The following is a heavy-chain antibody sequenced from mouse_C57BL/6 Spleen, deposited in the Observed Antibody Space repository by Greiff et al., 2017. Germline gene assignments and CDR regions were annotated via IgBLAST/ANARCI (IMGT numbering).Heavy chain of an antibody. CDR2: IYPGSGNT. CDR1: GYTFTDYY. V-gene: IGHV1-76*01. J-gene: IGHJ4*01. Sequence: QVQLQQSGAELVRPGASVKLSCKASGYTFTDYYINWVKQRPGQGLEWIARIYPGSGNTYYNEKFKGKATLTAEKSASTAYMQRSSLTSEDSAVYFCARELRYAMDYWGQGTSVTVSS. D-gene: IGHD1-1*01. CDR3: ARELRYAMDY.